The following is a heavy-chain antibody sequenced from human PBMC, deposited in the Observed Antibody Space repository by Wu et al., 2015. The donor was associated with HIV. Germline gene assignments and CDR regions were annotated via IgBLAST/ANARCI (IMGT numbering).Heavy chain of an antibody. CDR2: ISANNGNT. V-gene: IGHV1-18*01. CDR3: ASRANYGGTSYGGFALDT. Sequence: QVQLVQSGAEVKKPGASVKVSCKASGYTFTSYVISWVRQAPGQGLEWMGWISANNGNTNYAQKFQGRVTMTTDTFTTTAYMEVRSLRPDDTAMYYCASRANYGGTSYGGFALDTWGQGTMVIVSS. D-gene: IGHD4/OR15-4a*01. J-gene: IGHJ3*02. CDR1: GYTFTSYV.